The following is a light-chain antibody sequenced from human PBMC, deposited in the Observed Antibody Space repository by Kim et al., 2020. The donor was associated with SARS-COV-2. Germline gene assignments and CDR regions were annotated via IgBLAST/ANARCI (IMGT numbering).Light chain of an antibody. CDR1: QSVGNNY. CDR3: QQYGSSPLIT. J-gene: IGKJ5*01. Sequence: PGDTATLSCRASQSVGNNYLAWYQQKLGQAPRLLIYGASSRATGIPDRFSGSGSGTDFTLTISRLEPEDFAVYYCQQYGSSPLITFGQGTRLEIK. CDR2: GAS. V-gene: IGKV3-20*01.